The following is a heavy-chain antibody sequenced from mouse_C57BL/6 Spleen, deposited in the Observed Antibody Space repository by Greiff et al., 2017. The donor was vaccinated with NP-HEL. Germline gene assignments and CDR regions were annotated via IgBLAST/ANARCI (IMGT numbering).Heavy chain of an antibody. J-gene: IGHJ2*01. V-gene: IGHV1-81*01. CDR1: GYTFTSYG. CDR2: IYPRSGNT. CDR3: ARESPYYYFDY. Sequence: QVQLKQSGAELARPGASVKLSCKASGYTFTSYGISWVKQRTGQGLEWIGEIYPRSGNTYYNEKFKGKATLTADKSSSTAYMELRSLTSEDSAVYFCARESPYYYFDYGGQGTTLTVSS. D-gene: IGHD6-5*01.